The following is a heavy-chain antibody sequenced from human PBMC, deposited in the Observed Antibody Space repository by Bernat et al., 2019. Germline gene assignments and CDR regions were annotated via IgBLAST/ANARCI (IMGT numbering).Heavy chain of an antibody. V-gene: IGHV3-23*01. D-gene: IGHD2-15*01. Sequence: EVQLLESGGGLVQPGGSLRISCAASGFTFSNYTMSWVRQAPGKGLEWVSRISESGDKTYYADSVKDRFTISRDNSRNTLYLQMNSLRVEDAALYYCAKGSGFDSWGQGTLVTVSS. CDR3: AKGSGFDS. J-gene: IGHJ4*02. CDR2: ISESGDKT. CDR1: GFTFSNYT.